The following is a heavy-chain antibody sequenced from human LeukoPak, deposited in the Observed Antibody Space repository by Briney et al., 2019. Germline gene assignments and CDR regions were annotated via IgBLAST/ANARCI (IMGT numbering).Heavy chain of an antibody. J-gene: IGHJ4*02. CDR2: IYYSGST. CDR1: GGSISSYY. CDR3: ARLSTYSSSWYYFDY. V-gene: IGHV4-59*08. D-gene: IGHD6-13*01. Sequence: SETLSLTCTVSGGSISSYYWSWIRQPPGKGLEWIGYIYYSGSTNCNPSLKSRVTISVDTSKNQFSLKLSSVTAADTAVYYCARLSTYSSSWYYFDYWGQGTLVTVSS.